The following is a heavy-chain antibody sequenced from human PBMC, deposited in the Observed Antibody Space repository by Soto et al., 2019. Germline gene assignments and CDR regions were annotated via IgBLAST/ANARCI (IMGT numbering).Heavy chain of an antibody. V-gene: IGHV4-31*03. CDR2: IYYSGST. CDR1: GGSISSGGYY. Sequence: SETLSLTCTVSGGSISSGGYYWGWIRQHPGKGLEWIGYIYYSGSTYYNPSLKSRVTISVDTSKNQFSLKLSSVTAADTAVYYCARYVGTITMIVVGDDAFDIWGQGTMVTVSS. CDR3: ARYVGTITMIVVGDDAFDI. D-gene: IGHD3-22*01. J-gene: IGHJ3*02.